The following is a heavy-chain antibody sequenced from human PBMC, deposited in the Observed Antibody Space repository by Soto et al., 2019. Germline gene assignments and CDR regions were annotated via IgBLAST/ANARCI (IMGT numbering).Heavy chain of an antibody. J-gene: IGHJ4*02. CDR1: GFSFTYFA. CDR2: ITGSGGTT. D-gene: IGHD3-10*01. CDR3: AKSIYASDSYSTTDY. V-gene: IGHV3-23*01. Sequence: EVQLLESGGGLVQPGGSLRLSCTASGFSFTYFAMTWVRQAPGKGLEWVSVITGSGGTTYYADSVKGRFTISRDNSKNTLYLQMSSLRAEDTAVYYCAKSIYASDSYSTTDYWGQGTLVTVSS.